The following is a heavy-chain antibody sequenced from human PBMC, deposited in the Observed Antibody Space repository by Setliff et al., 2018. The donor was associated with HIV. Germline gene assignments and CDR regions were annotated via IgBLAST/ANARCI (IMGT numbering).Heavy chain of an antibody. CDR2: SSPNGNT. CDR3: ARGGEERNMITGALDV. D-gene: IGHD3-16*01. J-gene: IGHJ3*01. V-gene: IGHV1-18*01. Sequence: GASVKVSCKTSGYTFVKFGISWVRQAPGQGLEWLGWSSPNGNTKNHHKFKGRISLTTDTSIRTAYMELRGLKSDDTAVYFCARGGEERNMITGALDVWGQGSLVTVSS. CDR1: GYTFVKFG.